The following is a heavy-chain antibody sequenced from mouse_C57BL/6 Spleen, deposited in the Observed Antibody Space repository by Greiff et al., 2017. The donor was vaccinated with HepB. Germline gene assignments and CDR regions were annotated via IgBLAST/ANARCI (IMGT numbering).Heavy chain of an antibody. CDR3: ARVYDYDGDAMDY. CDR2: INYDGSST. D-gene: IGHD2-4*01. V-gene: IGHV5-16*01. Sequence: EVKVVESEGGLVQPGSSMKLSCTASGFTFSDYYMAWVRQVPEKGLEWVANINYDGSSTYYLDSLKSRFIISRDNAKNILYLQMSSLKSEDTATYYCARVYDYDGDAMDYWGQGTSVTVSS. CDR1: GFTFSDYY. J-gene: IGHJ4*01.